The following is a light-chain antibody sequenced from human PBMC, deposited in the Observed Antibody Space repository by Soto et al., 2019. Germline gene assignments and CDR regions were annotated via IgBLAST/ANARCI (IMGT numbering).Light chain of an antibody. CDR1: SSDVGGYKY. J-gene: IGLJ1*01. V-gene: IGLV2-14*01. CDR3: SSYSSSSTFV. Sequence: QSALTQPASVSGSPGQSITIACTGTSSDVGGYKYVSWYQQHPGKAPKLMIYEVSNRPSGVSNRFSGSKSGNTASLTISGLHAEDAADYYCSSYSSSSTFVFGTGTKVTV. CDR2: EVS.